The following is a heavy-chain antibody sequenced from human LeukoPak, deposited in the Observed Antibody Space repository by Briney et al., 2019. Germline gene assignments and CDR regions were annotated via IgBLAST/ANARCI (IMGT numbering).Heavy chain of an antibody. CDR2: IKQDGSER. D-gene: IGHD7-27*01. CDR1: GFTFSSNW. CDR3: ARYGRNWDLDS. J-gene: IGHJ4*02. V-gene: IGHV3-7*01. Sequence: GSLRLSCAVSGFTFSSNWMSWVRQAPGKGLEWVAHIKQDGSERYYVDSVKGRYTISRDNAQNSLYLQMNNLRVEDTAVYYCARYGRNWDLDSWGQGTLVTVSS.